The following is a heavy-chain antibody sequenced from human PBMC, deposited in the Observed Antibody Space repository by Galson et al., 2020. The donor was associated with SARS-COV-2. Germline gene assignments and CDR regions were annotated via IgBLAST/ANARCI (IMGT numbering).Heavy chain of an antibody. CDR3: ARASPRSGFWSGRRKYYYYGMDV. D-gene: IGHD3-3*01. V-gene: IGHV4-34*01. CDR1: GGSFSGYY. CDR2: INHSGST. J-gene: IGHJ6*02. Sequence: SETLSLTCAVYGGSFSGYYWSWIRQPPGKGLEWLGEINHSGSTNYNPSLKSRVTISVDTSKNQFSLKLSSVTAADTAVYYCARASPRSGFWSGRRKYYYYGMDVWGQGTTVTVSS.